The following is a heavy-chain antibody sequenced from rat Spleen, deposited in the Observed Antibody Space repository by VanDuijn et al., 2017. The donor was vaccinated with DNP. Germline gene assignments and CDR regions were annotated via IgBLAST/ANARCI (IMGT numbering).Heavy chain of an antibody. CDR3: ARHRAATPSDYFDY. CDR1: GFSLTSYA. D-gene: IGHD1-2*01. J-gene: IGHJ2*01. Sequence: QVQLKESGPGLVQPSQTLSLTCTVSGFSLTSYAVSWVRQPPGKGLKWIATISSGGDAFYNSALKSRLSISRDTSKSQVFLKMNSLQPEDTGTYYCARHRAATPSDYFDYWGQGVMVTVSS. CDR2: ISSGGDA. V-gene: IGHV2-6*01.